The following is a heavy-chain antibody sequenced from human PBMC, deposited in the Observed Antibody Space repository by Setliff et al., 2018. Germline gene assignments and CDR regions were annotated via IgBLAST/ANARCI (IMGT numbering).Heavy chain of an antibody. J-gene: IGHJ6*03. CDR1: AFSFSTYS. D-gene: IGHD5-12*01. CDR2: ISSTSTYI. CDR3: TRARDIAPTYYYMDV. Sequence: GESLKISCAASAFSFSTYSFNWVRQAPGKGLEWVSAISSTSTYIYYADSVKGRFTISRDNSKNSLYLHMNSLRAEDTAVYYCTRARDIAPTYYYMDVWGKGTTVTVSS. V-gene: IGHV3-21*01.